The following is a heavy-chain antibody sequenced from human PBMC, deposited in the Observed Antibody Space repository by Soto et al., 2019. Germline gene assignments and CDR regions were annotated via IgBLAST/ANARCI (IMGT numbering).Heavy chain of an antibody. V-gene: IGHV4-34*01. Sequence: SETLSVTCAVYGGSFRGYHWSWIRQPPGKGLEWIGEINHSGSTNYNPSLKSRVIISLETSKNQFSLILTSVTAADTAVYYCARGLSSSATFYHYYGMDVWGQGTTVTVS. CDR3: ARGLSSSATFYHYYGMDV. D-gene: IGHD6-6*01. CDR1: GGSFRGYH. J-gene: IGHJ6*02. CDR2: INHSGST.